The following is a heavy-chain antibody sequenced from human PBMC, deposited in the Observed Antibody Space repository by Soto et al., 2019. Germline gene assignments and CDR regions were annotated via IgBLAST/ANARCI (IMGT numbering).Heavy chain of an antibody. D-gene: IGHD4-17*01. Sequence: QVQLVESGGGVVQPGRSLRLSCAASGFSFSTYALHWVRQAPGKGLEWVAVISYNGINQFYADSVRGRLAISRDNSKNTLYLQMNSLRDEDTAVYFCARGGRGLRGAFDIWGQGTMVTVSS. CDR2: ISYNGINQ. V-gene: IGHV3-30*09. CDR1: GFSFSTYA. CDR3: ARGGRGLRGAFDI. J-gene: IGHJ3*02.